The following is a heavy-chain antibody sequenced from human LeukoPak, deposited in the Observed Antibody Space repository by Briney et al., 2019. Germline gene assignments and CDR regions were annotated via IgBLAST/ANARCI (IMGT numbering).Heavy chain of an antibody. J-gene: IGHJ4*02. D-gene: IGHD5-18*01. CDR3: ARVGWGYSYGHTDY. CDR1: GGSISSTSYY. CDR2: INHSGST. V-gene: IGHV4-39*07. Sequence: SETLSLTCIVSGGSISSTSYYWSWIRQPPGKGLEWIGEINHSGSTNYNPSLKSRVTISVDTSKNQFSLKLSSVTAADTAVYYCARVGWGYSYGHTDYWGQGTLVTVSS.